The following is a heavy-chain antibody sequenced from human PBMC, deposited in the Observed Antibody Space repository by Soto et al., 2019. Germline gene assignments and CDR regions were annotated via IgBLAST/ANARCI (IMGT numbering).Heavy chain of an antibody. D-gene: IGHD3-10*01. J-gene: IGHJ4*02. CDR3: ARTMVRGVTIDY. V-gene: IGHV4-39*01. Sequence: QLQLQESGPGLVKPSETLSLTCTVSGGSISSSSYYWGWIRQPPGKGLEWIGSIYYSGSTYYNPSLKSRVTISVDTSKNQFSLKLSSVTAADTAVYYCARTMVRGVTIDYWGQGTLVTVSS. CDR1: GGSISSSSYY. CDR2: IYYSGST.